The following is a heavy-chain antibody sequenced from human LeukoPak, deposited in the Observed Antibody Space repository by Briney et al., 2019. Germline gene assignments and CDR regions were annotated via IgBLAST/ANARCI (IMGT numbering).Heavy chain of an antibody. CDR1: GFTFSSYE. V-gene: IGHV3-48*03. D-gene: IGHD6-13*01. J-gene: IGHJ4*02. CDR2: ISSSGSTI. Sequence: GGSLRLSCAASGFTFSSYEMNWVRQAPGKGLEWVSYISSSGSTIYYADSVKGRFTISRDNAKNSLYLQMNSLRAEDTAVYYCAREPTYSSSWYTTCDFWGQGTLVTVSS. CDR3: AREPTYSSSWYTTCDF.